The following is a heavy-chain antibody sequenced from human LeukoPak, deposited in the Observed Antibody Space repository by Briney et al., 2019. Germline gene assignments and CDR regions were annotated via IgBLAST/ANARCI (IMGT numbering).Heavy chain of an antibody. D-gene: IGHD6-19*01. J-gene: IGHJ6*02. CDR2: IYYSGST. CDR3: ARQGWASYYYYGVDV. Sequence: SETLSLTCTVSGGSISSSGYYWGWIRQPPGKGLEWIGSIYYSGSTYYNSSLKSRVTISIDTSKNQFSLKLSSVTAADTAVYYCARQGWASYYYYGVDVWGQGTTVTVSS. CDR1: GGSISSSGYY. V-gene: IGHV4-39*01.